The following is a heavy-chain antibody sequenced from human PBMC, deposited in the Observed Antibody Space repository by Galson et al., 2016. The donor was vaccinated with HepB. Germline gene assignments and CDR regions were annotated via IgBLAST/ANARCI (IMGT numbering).Heavy chain of an antibody. V-gene: IGHV1-18*01. CDR2: ISTYSGNT. CDR3: ARDVQYRFDS. D-gene: IGHD2/OR15-2a*01. CDR1: GYTFTSYG. J-gene: IGHJ4*02. Sequence: SVKVSCKASGYTFTSYGIVWVRQAPGQGLEWMGWISTYSGNTKYAQKFQGGLTLTTDSSTTTAYMELRSLRFDDTALYYCARDVQYRFDSWGQGTLVTVSS.